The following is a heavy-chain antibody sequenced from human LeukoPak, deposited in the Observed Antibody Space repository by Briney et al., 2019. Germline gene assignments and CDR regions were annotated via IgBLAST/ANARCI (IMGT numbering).Heavy chain of an antibody. CDR3: ARGDNDILTGPYDAFDI. D-gene: IGHD3-9*01. CDR2: IIPIFGTA. Sequence: SVKVSCKASGGTFSSYAISWVRQAPGQGLEWMGGIIPIFGTANYAQKFQGRVTITADESTSTAYMELSSLRSEDTAVYYCARGDNDILTGPYDAFDIWGQGTMVTVSS. J-gene: IGHJ3*02. V-gene: IGHV1-69*01. CDR1: GGTFSSYA.